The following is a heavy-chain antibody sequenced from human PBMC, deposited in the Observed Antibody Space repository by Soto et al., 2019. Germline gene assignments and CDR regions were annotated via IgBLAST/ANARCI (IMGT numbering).Heavy chain of an antibody. Sequence: EVQLVESGGDLVQPGGSLRLSCAASGFTFSDHYMEWVRQAPGKGLEWVGRSRSKANSYTTEYAASVKGRFTISRDDSKNSLYLQMNSLKTEDTALYYCTRTYDSGTLPFDYWGQGTLVTVSS. D-gene: IGHD3-10*01. V-gene: IGHV3-72*01. CDR3: TRTYDSGTLPFDY. J-gene: IGHJ4*02. CDR1: GFTFSDHY. CDR2: SRSKANSYTT.